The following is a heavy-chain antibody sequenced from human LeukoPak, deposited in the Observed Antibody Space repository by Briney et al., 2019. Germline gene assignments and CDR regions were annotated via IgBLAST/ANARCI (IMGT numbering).Heavy chain of an antibody. J-gene: IGHJ4*02. D-gene: IGHD1-26*01. CDR2: IYTSGST. CDR1: GGSISSSSYY. V-gene: IGHV4-39*01. Sequence: SETLSLTCTVSGGSISSSSYYWGWIRQPPGTGLEWIGRIYTSGSTNYNPSLKSRVTISVDTSKNQFSLKLSSVTAADTAMYYCAKSGGYGLIDYWGQGTLVTVSS. CDR3: AKSGGYGLIDY.